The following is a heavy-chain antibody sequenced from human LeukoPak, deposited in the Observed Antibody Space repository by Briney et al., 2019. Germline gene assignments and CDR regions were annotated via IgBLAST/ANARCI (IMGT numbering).Heavy chain of an antibody. D-gene: IGHD2-15*01. CDR3: ARPYCSGGSCYSGHFEY. J-gene: IGHJ4*02. Sequence: GGSLRLSCAASGFTFSSYGIHWVRQAPGKGLEWVAFIPYDGSNKFYADSVKGRFTISRDNSKNTLYLQMNSLRSEDTAVYYCARPYCSGGSCYSGHFEYWGQGTLVTVSS. CDR1: GFTFSSYG. CDR2: IPYDGSNK. V-gene: IGHV3-30*02.